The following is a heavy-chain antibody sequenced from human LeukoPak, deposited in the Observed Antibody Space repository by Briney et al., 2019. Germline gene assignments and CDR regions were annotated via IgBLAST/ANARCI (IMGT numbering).Heavy chain of an antibody. Sequence: GGSLRLSCAASGFTFSSYWMSWVRQAPGKGLEWVAFIRYDGSNKYYADSVKGRFTISRDNSKNTLYLQMNSLRAEDTAVYYCAADWVNAFDIWGQGTMVTVSS. CDR1: GFTFSSYW. J-gene: IGHJ3*02. CDR3: AADWVNAFDI. CDR2: IRYDGSNK. D-gene: IGHD3-9*01. V-gene: IGHV3-30*02.